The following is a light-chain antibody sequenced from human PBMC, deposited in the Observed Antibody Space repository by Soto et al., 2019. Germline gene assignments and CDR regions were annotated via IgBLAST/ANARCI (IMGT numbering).Light chain of an antibody. V-gene: IGKV1-5*01. Sequence: DIQLTQSPSFLSASVGDRVTITCRASQSISSWLAWYQQKPGKAPKLLIFDASSLESGVPSRFSGSGSGTEFTLTISSLQPDDFATYYCQQYTDYPGTFGQGTKVDIK. CDR2: DAS. J-gene: IGKJ1*01. CDR3: QQYTDYPGT. CDR1: QSISSW.